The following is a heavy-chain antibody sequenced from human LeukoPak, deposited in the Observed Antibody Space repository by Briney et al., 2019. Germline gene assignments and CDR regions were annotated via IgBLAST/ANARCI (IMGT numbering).Heavy chain of an antibody. CDR2: ISSNGGST. V-gene: IGHV3-64*01. CDR3: ARAVTMVRGLFDY. Sequence: GGSLRLSCAASGFTVSSYAMHWVRQAPGKGLEYVSAISSNGGSTYYANSVKGRFTISRDNSKNTLYLQMGSLRAEDMAVYYCARAVTMVRGLFDYWGQGTLVTVSS. J-gene: IGHJ4*02. D-gene: IGHD3-10*01. CDR1: GFTVSSYA.